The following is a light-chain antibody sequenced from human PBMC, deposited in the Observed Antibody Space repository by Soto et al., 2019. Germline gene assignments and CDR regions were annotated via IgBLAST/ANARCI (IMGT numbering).Light chain of an antibody. CDR1: QSVSSSY. V-gene: IGKV3-20*01. CDR2: GAS. J-gene: IGKJ3*01. Sequence: EIVLTQSPGTLSLSPGERATLSCRASQSVSSSYLAWYQQKPGQAPRLLIYGASSRATGIPDRFSGSGSGTDFNLTISRLEPEDFGVYYCLQYGSSLFTFGPGTKVDIK. CDR3: LQYGSSLFT.